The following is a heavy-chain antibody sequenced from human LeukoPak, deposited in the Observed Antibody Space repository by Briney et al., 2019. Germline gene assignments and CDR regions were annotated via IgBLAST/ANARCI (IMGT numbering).Heavy chain of an antibody. J-gene: IGHJ4*02. Sequence: PGRSLRLSCTASGFTLSRYGMHWVRQAPGKGLEWVAVIWFDESHEYYADSVKGRFTISRDNSKNTLYLQMNSLRAEDTAVYYCAKDEIGAVAGLIDYWGQGTLVTVSS. D-gene: IGHD6-19*01. V-gene: IGHV3-33*06. CDR3: AKDEIGAVAGLIDY. CDR2: IWFDESHE. CDR1: GFTLSRYG.